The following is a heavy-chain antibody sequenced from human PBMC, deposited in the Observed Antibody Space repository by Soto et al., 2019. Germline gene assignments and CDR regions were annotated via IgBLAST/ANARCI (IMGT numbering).Heavy chain of an antibody. Sequence: WGSLRLSCAASGFTFITYWIRCVRQAPGKGLVWVSRLDNDGTNTRYADSVKGRFTVSRDNGKNTVYLQMDSLRAEDTAVYYCARDGGTYFDYWGQGTLVTVSS. D-gene: IGHD3-16*01. V-gene: IGHV3-74*01. CDR2: LDNDGTNT. CDR3: ARDGGTYFDY. J-gene: IGHJ4*02. CDR1: GFTFITYW.